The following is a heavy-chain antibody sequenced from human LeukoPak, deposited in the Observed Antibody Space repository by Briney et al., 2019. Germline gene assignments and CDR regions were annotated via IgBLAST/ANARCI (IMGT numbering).Heavy chain of an antibody. CDR3: ARDQTYYYGSGSPDIGGYYYYGMDV. J-gene: IGHJ6*02. CDR2: IYTSGST. CDR1: GVSISSSSYS. D-gene: IGHD3-10*01. V-gene: IGHV4-61*02. Sequence: SETLSLTCTVSGVSISSSSYSWGWIRQPAGKRLEWIGRIYTSGSTNYNPSLKSRVIMSVDTSKNTFSLKLSSVTAADTAVYYCARDQTYYYGSGSPDIGGYYYYGMDVWGQGTTVTVSS.